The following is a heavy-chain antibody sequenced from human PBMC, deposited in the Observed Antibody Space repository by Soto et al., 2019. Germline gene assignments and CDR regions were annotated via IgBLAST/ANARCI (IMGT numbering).Heavy chain of an antibody. D-gene: IGHD3-10*01. J-gene: IGHJ6*02. Sequence: GGSLRLSCAASGFTFSSYAMSWVRQAPGKGLEWVSAISGSGGSTYYADSVKGRFTISRDNSKNTLYLQMNSLRAEDTAVYYCAKGSGVRGVIRRYYYYYGMDVWGQGT. CDR2: ISGSGGST. V-gene: IGHV3-23*01. CDR1: GFTFSSYA. CDR3: AKGSGVRGVIRRYYYYYGMDV.